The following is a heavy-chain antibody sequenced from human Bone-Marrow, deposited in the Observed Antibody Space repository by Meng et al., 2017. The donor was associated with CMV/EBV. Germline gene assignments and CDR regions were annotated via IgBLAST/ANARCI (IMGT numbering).Heavy chain of an antibody. Sequence: GGSLRLSCAASGFTFSSYSMNWVRQAPGKGLEWVSSISSSSSYIYYADSVKGRFTISRDNAKNSLYLQMNSLRAEDTAVYYCARTPSLGYCSSTSCPRQLYYYYGMDVWGQGTTVTVSS. V-gene: IGHV3-21*01. CDR3: ARTPSLGYCSSTSCPRQLYYYYGMDV. CDR2: ISSSSSYI. CDR1: GFTFSSYS. J-gene: IGHJ6*02. D-gene: IGHD2-2*01.